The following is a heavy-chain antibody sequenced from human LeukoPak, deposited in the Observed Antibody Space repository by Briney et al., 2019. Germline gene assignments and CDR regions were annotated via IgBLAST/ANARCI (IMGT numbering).Heavy chain of an antibody. Sequence: GRSLRLSCAASGFTFSNYAMHWVRQAPGKGLEWVVVISYDGSNKYYADSVRGRFTISRDSSKNTLYLQMNSLRDEDTALYYCARDPRSFGSXXXYFDYWGQGTLVTVSS. CDR3: ARDPRSFGSXXXYFDY. V-gene: IGHV3-30-3*01. CDR2: ISYDGSNK. CDR1: GFTFSNYA. D-gene: IGHD3-10*01. J-gene: IGHJ4*02.